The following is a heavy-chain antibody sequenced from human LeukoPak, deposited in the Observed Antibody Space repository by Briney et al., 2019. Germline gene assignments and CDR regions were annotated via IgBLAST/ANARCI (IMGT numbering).Heavy chain of an antibody. J-gene: IGHJ5*02. Sequence: PSETLSLTCAVYGGSFSGYYWSWIRQPPGKGLEWIGEINHSGSTYYNPSLKSRVTISVDTSKNQFSLKLSSVTAADTAVYYCAQGSGIVGAHANWFHPWGQGTLVTVSS. V-gene: IGHV4-34*01. CDR2: INHSGST. CDR1: GGSFSGYY. D-gene: IGHD1-26*01. CDR3: AQGSGIVGAHANWFHP.